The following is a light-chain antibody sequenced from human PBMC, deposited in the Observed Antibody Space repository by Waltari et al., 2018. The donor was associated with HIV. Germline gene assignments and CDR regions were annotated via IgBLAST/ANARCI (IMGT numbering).Light chain of an antibody. CDR2: RNE. CDR3: ASWDDGLSGHV. J-gene: IGLJ1*01. Sequence: QPVLTQPLSASETPGQSLTISCSGGNSNIGRNYVFWYQQFPNMAAKIIVYRNERQPAGVSDRFSGSRSGTSASLVISGLRAEDEAHYYCASWDDGLSGHVFGSGTTVFVL. CDR1: NSNIGRNY. V-gene: IGLV1-47*01.